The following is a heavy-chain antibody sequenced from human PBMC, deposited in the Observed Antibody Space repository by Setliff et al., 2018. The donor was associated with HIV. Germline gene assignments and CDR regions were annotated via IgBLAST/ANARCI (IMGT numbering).Heavy chain of an antibody. V-gene: IGHV4-61*02. J-gene: IGHJ2*01. CDR1: GGSISSGSYY. Sequence: SETLSLTCTVSGGSISSGSYYWSWIRQPAGKGLEWIGRIYTSGSTNYNPSLKSRVTISVDTSKNQFSLKLSSVTAADTAVYYCARGSGYPWYFDLWGRGTLVTAPQ. D-gene: IGHD3-22*01. CDR2: IYTSGST. CDR3: ARGSGYPWYFDL.